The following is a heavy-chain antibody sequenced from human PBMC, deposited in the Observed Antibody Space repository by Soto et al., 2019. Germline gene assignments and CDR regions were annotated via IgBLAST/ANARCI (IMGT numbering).Heavy chain of an antibody. CDR2: IRSNTYDGTT. D-gene: IGHD2-15*01. CDR3: ANEDGNIVVVTAVS. CDR1: GFTFGDYA. Sequence: PGGSLRLSCTGSGFTFGDYAMSWFRQTPGKGLEWVGCIRSNTYDGTTEYAASVKGRFTISDDDSKIVAYLQMXRVNYEDTGVYYCANEDGNIVVVTAVSWGRGT. V-gene: IGHV3-49*03. J-gene: IGHJ5*02.